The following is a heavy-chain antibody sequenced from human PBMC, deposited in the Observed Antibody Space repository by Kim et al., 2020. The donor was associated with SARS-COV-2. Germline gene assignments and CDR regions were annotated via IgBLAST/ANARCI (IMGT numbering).Heavy chain of an antibody. Sequence: ASVKVSCKASGYTFTNYAIQWVRQAPGQGLEWMGWINAGNGNIKYSQKFQGRATLTWDTSASTAYMALRALTSEDMAVYYFARDLLHSGYDYWGQGTLVTVSS. J-gene: IGHJ4*02. CDR1: GYTFTNYA. CDR3: ARDLLHSGYDY. V-gene: IGHV1-3*01. CDR2: INAGNGNI. D-gene: IGHD5-12*01.